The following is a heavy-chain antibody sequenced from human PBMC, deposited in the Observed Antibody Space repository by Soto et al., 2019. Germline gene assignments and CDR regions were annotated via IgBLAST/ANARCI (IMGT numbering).Heavy chain of an antibody. CDR2: ISGSGGST. Sequence: GGSLRLSCAASGFTFSSYAMSWVRQAPGKGLEWVSAISGSGGSTYYADSVKGRFTISRDNSKNTLYLQMNSLRAEDTAVYYCASDRGGRFLEWLRGAFDIWGQGTMVTVSS. V-gene: IGHV3-23*01. CDR3: ASDRGGRFLEWLRGAFDI. CDR1: GFTFSSYA. D-gene: IGHD3-3*01. J-gene: IGHJ3*02.